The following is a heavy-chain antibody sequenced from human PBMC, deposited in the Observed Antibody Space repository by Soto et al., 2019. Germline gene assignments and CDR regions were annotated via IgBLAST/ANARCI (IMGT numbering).Heavy chain of an antibody. D-gene: IGHD6-6*01. CDR2: MHDSGST. CDR3: AAPTRY. J-gene: IGHJ4*02. CDR1: GASISSYY. V-gene: IGHV4-59*01. Sequence: SETLSLTCTVSGASISSYYWNWIRQPPGKGLEWIGYMHDSGSTSYNPSLKSRVTISVDTSRNQLSLNLTSVTDADTAVYYCAAPTRYWGQGILVTVS.